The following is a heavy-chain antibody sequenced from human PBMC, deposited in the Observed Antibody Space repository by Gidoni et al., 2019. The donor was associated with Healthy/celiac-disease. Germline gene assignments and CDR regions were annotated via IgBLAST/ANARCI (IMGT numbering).Heavy chain of an antibody. V-gene: IGHV4-59*01. D-gene: IGHD3-22*01. J-gene: IGHJ3*02. CDR3: AREAFMDYYDSSGYYSRNAISMAFDI. Sequence: QVQLQESGPGLVKPSETLSLTCTVSGGSISSYYCSWIRQPPGKGLEWIGYIYDSGSTNYKPSLKSRVTISVDTSKNQFSLKLSSGTAADTAVYYCAREAFMDYYDSSGYYSRNAISMAFDIWGQGTMVTVSS. CDR2: IYDSGST. CDR1: GGSISSYY.